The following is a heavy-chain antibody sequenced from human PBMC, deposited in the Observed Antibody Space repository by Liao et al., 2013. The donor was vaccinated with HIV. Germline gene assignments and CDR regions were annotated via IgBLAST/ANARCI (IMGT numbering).Heavy chain of an antibody. CDR1: GGSISSYY. CDR3: ARARGYFDL. V-gene: IGHV4-4*07. Sequence: QVHLQESGPGLVKPSETLSLTCTVSGGSISSYYWSWLRQSAGKGLEWIGRIHPTGNTNYNPSLKSRVSISVDSSTNRFSLLMTSVTAADTAVYYCARARGYFDLWGRGTLVTVSS. CDR2: IHPTGNT. J-gene: IGHJ2*01.